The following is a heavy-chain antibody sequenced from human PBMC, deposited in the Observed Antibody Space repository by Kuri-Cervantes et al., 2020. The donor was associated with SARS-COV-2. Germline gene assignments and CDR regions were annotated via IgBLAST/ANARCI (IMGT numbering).Heavy chain of an antibody. Sequence: ASVKVSCKASGYTFTSYDINWVRQATGQGLEWMGWMNPNSGNTNYAQKLQGRVTMTTDTSTSTAYMELRSLRSDDTAVYYCARDLIAAAGTDYWGQGTLVTVSS. D-gene: IGHD6-13*01. CDR3: ARDLIAAAGTDY. J-gene: IGHJ4*02. CDR1: GYTFTSYD. V-gene: IGHV1-18*01. CDR2: MNPNSGNT.